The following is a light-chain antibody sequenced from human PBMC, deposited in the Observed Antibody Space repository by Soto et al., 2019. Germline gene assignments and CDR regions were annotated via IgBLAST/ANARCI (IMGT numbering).Light chain of an antibody. CDR3: QQYFSAPDT. CDR1: QAIRNY. Sequence: DIQMTQSPSSLSASVGDRVTITCRASQAIRNYLAWYQQEPGKVPKLLIYAASTLQLGVPSRFSGSASGTDFTLTISRLQPEDVATYYCQQYFSAPDTFGQGTNVEIK. J-gene: IGKJ1*01. V-gene: IGKV1-27*01. CDR2: AAS.